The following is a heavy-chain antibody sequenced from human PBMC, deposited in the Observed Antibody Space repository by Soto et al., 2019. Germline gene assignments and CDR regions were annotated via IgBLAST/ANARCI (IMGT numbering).Heavy chain of an antibody. V-gene: IGHV3-30*18. CDR2: ISYDGSNK. CDR1: GFTFSSYG. J-gene: IGHJ4*02. CDR3: AKDLESSSWYHAGPLDY. D-gene: IGHD6-13*01. Sequence: QVQLVESGGGVVQPGRSLRLSCAASGFTFSSYGMHWVRQAPGKGLEWVAVISYDGSNKYYADSVKGRFTISRDNSKNTLYLQMNSLRAEDTAVYYCAKDLESSSWYHAGPLDYWGQGTLVTVSS.